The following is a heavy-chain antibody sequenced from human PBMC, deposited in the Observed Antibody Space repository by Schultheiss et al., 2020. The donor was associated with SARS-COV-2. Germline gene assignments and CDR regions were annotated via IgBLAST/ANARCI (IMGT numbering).Heavy chain of an antibody. J-gene: IGHJ3*02. V-gene: IGHV3-23*01. CDR3: AKGANHAFDI. CDR1: GFTFTTYV. CDR2: ITGSGGGT. Sequence: GGSLRLSCAASGFTFTTYVMTWVRQAPGKGLEWVSSITGSGGGTYYADAVKGRFTISRDNSNYTLFLQMNSLRAEDTAVYYCAKGANHAFDIWGQGTMVTVSS.